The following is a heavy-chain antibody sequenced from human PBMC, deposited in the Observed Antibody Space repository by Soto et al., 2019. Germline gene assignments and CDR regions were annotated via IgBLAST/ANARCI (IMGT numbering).Heavy chain of an antibody. CDR2: INHSGST. D-gene: IGHD1-26*01. V-gene: IGHV4-34*01. J-gene: IGHJ1*01. CDR1: GGSFSGYY. CDR3: ARGATASRNFQH. Sequence: SETLSLTCTVYGGSFSGYYWSWIRQPPGKGLEWIGEINHSGSTNYNPSLKSRVTISVDTSKNQFSLKLSSVTAADTAVYYCARGATASRNFQHWGQGXLVTVYS.